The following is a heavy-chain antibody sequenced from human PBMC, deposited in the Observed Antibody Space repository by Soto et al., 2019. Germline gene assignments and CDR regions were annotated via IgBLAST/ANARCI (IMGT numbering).Heavy chain of an antibody. D-gene: IGHD3-10*01. V-gene: IGHV3-23*01. CDR1: GFTFSHYA. Sequence: EVQLLESGGGLVQPGGSLRLSCAASGFTFSHYAMTWVRQAPGKGLEWVSTMTYSGDSIYYADSVKGRFTISRDNSKITLYLQMNSLRAEDTAVYYCAKKLHYGSGTYYFYFDYWGQGTLVTVSS. CDR3: AKKLHYGSGTYYFYFDY. CDR2: MTYSGDSI. J-gene: IGHJ4*02.